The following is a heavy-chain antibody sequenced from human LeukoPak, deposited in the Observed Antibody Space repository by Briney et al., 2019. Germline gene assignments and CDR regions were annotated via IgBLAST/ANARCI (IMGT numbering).Heavy chain of an antibody. CDR2: ISWNSGSI. D-gene: IGHD6-19*01. V-gene: IGHV3-9*01. J-gene: IGHJ4*02. Sequence: GGSLRLSCAASGFTFDDYAMHWVRHAPGKGLEWVSGISWNSGSIGYADSVKGRFTISRDNAKNSLYLQMNSLRAEDTALYYCAKGPVAGLGIPHFDYWGQGTLVTVSS. CDR1: GFTFDDYA. CDR3: AKGPVAGLGIPHFDY.